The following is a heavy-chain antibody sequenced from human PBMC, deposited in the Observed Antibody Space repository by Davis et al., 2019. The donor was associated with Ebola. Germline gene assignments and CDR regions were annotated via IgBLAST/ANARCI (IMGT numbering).Heavy chain of an antibody. CDR3: ARDFVY. CDR1: GGSMSNGFY. V-gene: IGHV4-38-2*02. Sequence: MPSDTLSLTCTVSGGSMSNGFYWGWIRQPPGKGLEWIGSIYHNGRTNYNPSLKSRLTISLDTSKNQFSLSLRSVTAADTAVYFCARDFVYWGQGTLVTVSS. CDR2: IYHNGRT. J-gene: IGHJ4*02.